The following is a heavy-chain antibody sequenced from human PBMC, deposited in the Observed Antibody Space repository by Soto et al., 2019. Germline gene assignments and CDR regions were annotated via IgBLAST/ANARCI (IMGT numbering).Heavy chain of an antibody. Sequence: GGSLRLSCAASGFTFSSYAMHWVRQAPGKGLEYVSAISSNGGSTYYANSVKGRFTISRDNSKNTLYLQMGSLRAEDMAVYYCARVGGDIASEPYYYYYMDVWGKGTTVTVSS. CDR1: GFTFSSYA. CDR2: ISSNGGST. V-gene: IGHV3-64*01. D-gene: IGHD5-12*01. J-gene: IGHJ6*03. CDR3: ARVGGDIASEPYYYYYMDV.